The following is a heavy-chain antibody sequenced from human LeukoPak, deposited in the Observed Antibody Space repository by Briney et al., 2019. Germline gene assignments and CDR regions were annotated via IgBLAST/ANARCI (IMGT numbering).Heavy chain of an antibody. CDR2: IYHSGST. D-gene: IGHD6-13*01. V-gene: IGHV4-38-2*01. CDR1: AYSLNSGYY. Sequence: SETLSLTCAVSAYSLNSGYYWGWIRQPPGKGLAWIGSIYHSGSTYYNTSLKSRVTIPVDTSKNHFSMKLHSVTAADTAVYYCARHERGLAAAASWGQGTLVTVSS. CDR3: ARHERGLAAAAS. J-gene: IGHJ5*02.